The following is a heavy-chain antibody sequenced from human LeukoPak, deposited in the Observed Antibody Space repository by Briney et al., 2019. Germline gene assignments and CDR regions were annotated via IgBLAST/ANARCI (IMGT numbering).Heavy chain of an antibody. Sequence: ASVKVSCKASGYTFTSYYMHLVRQAPGQGLEWMGIINPSGGSTSYAQKFQGRVTMTRDTSTSTVYMELSSLRSEDTAVYYCARDSPTGGYGDYWGQGTLVTVSS. V-gene: IGHV1-46*01. CDR1: GYTFTSYY. CDR2: INPSGGST. CDR3: ARDSPTGGYGDY. D-gene: IGHD5-12*01. J-gene: IGHJ4*02.